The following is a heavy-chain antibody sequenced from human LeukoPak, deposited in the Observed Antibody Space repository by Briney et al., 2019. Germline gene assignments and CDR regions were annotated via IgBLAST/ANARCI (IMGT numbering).Heavy chain of an antibody. CDR2: ISGDGGST. J-gene: IGHJ6*02. D-gene: IGHD5-18*01. CDR3: AKEGVRVQLWDRLLPVGMDV. Sequence: PGGSLRLSCAASVFTFDDYAMHWVRQAPGKGLEWVSLISGDGGSTYYADAVRGRFTISRDNSKNSLYLQMNSLRNEDTALYYCAKEGVRVQLWDRLLPVGMDVWGQGTTVTVSS. V-gene: IGHV3-43*02. CDR1: VFTFDDYA.